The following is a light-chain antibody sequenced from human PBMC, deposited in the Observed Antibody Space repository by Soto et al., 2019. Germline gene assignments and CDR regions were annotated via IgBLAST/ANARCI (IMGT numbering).Light chain of an antibody. Sequence: AIQMTQFPSSLSASVRDRVAISCRTSQDIRNKLGWYQQKPGQAPKLLIFGTSTLHSGVPSRFSGSGSGTRFTLTITSLQPEDVATYYCLNEYNYPRTFGQGTKGDIK. CDR3: LNEYNYPRT. CDR2: GTS. CDR1: QDIRNK. V-gene: IGKV1-6*01. J-gene: IGKJ1*01.